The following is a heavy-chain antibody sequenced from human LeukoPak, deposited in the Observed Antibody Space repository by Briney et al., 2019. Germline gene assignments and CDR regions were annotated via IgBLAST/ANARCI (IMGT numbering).Heavy chain of an antibody. V-gene: IGHV3-33*01. D-gene: IGHD4-23*01. CDR2: IRYDGSNK. Sequence: PGGSLRLSFAASGFTLSSNGMHWVSQAPGKGRGWVAVIRYDGSNKYYADSVKGRFTISRDNSKNTLYLQMNSLRAEDTAVYYCARDQGTTVDPQNPDYWGQGTLVTVSS. J-gene: IGHJ4*02. CDR3: ARDQGTTVDPQNPDY. CDR1: GFTLSSNG.